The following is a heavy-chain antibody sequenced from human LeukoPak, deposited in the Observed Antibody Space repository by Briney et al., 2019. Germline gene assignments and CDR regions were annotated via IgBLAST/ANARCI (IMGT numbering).Heavy chain of an antibody. V-gene: IGHV1-2*02. CDR1: GYAFSTYY. J-gene: IGHJ4*02. CDR2: INPNSGGT. Sequence: ASVKVSCKAYGYAFSTYYIHWVRQAPGQGLEWMGWINPNSGGTNYAQKFQGRVTMTRDTSISTAYMELSRLRSDDTAVYYCAREPSPIYDSSGYYHDYWGQGTLVTVSS. CDR3: AREPSPIYDSSGYYHDY. D-gene: IGHD3-22*01.